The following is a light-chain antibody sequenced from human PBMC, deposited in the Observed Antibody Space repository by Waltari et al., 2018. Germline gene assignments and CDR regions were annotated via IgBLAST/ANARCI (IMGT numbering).Light chain of an antibody. J-gene: IGLJ2*01. CDR3: HSYDRSLDGVV. CDR2: NGA. Sequence: SVLTQPPSVSGAPGQTVTISCTGSSPTIGADYGVHSYPQLPGTAPKLLIDNGANRPSGVPDRFSGSRSGTSASLAITGLQAEDEADYFCHSYDRSLDGVVFGGGTKLTVL. V-gene: IGLV1-40*01. CDR1: SPTIGADYG.